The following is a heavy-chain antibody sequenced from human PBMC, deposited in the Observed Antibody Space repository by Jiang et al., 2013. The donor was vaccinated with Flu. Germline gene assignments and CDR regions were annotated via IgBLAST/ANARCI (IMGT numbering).Heavy chain of an antibody. Sequence: SGAEVKKPGASVKVSCKTSGYTFTSYGIHWLRQAPGQRLEWMGWINTDNGNTKYSQRDQGRVTIARDTPATTAHMELSSLRSEDTAVYFCARASQLGYYYMDVWGKGTTVTVSS. CDR3: ARASQLGYYYMDV. CDR1: GYTFTSYG. V-gene: IGHV1-3*04. CDR2: INTDNGNT. J-gene: IGHJ6*03. D-gene: IGHD1-1*01.